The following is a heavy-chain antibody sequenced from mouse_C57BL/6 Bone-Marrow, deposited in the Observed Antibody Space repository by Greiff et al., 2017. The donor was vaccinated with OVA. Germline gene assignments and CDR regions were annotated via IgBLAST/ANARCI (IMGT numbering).Heavy chain of an antibody. Sequence: DVKLQESGGGLVQPGGSMKLSCVASGFTFSNYWMNWVRQSPEKGLEWVAQIRLKSDNYATHYAESVKGRFTISRDDSKSSVYLQMNNLRAEDTGIYYRTTDSSGSLNYWGQGTTLTVAS. D-gene: IGHD3-2*02. J-gene: IGHJ2*01. CDR3: TTDSSGSLNY. CDR1: GFTFSNYW. CDR2: IRLKSDNYAT. V-gene: IGHV6-3*01.